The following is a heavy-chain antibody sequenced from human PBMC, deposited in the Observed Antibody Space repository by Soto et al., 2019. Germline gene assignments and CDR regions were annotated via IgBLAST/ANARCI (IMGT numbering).Heavy chain of an antibody. V-gene: IGHV1-18*01. CDR2: ISAYNGNT. J-gene: IGHJ5*02. D-gene: IGHD3-22*01. CDR1: GYTFTSYG. CDR3: ARGDYDSTSQPPFDP. Sequence: GESLKISCKGSGYTFTSYGISWVRQAPGQGLEWMGWISAYNGNTNYAQKLQGRVTMTTDTSTSTAYMELRSLRSDDTAVYYCARGDYDSTSQPPFDPWGQGTLVTVSS.